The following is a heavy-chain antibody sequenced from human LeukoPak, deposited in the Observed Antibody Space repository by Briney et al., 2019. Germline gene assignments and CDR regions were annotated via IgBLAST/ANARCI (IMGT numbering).Heavy chain of an antibody. J-gene: IGHJ4*02. CDR2: ISSSGSTI. D-gene: IGHD3-22*01. CDR3: AKYISGYYGVFDY. CDR1: GFTFSSYE. V-gene: IGHV3-48*03. Sequence: PGGSLRLSCAASGFTFSSYEMNWVRQAPGKGLEWVSYISSSGSTIYYADSVKGRFTISRDNAKNSLYLQMNSLRAEDTALYYCAKYISGYYGVFDYWGQGTLVTVSS.